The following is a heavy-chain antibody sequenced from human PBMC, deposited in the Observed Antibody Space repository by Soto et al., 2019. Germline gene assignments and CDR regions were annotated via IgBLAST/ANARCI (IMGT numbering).Heavy chain of an antibody. D-gene: IGHD3-22*01. CDR1: GFTVIRNH. J-gene: IGHJ4*02. CDR2: IYSSDNT. CDR3: ARVKSDSPGYYTSDF. Sequence: GGSLRLSCAASGFTVIRNHMSWVRQAPGKGLEWISVIYSSDNTYHADSVKGRFTISRDNSKNTLYLQMNSLRAEDTAVYYCARVKSDSPGYYTSDFWGQGTLVTVSS. V-gene: IGHV3-53*01.